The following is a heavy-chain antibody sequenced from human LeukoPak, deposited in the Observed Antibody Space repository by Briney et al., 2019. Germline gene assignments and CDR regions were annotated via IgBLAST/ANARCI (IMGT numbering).Heavy chain of an antibody. CDR1: GGSISSSNW. D-gene: IGHD6-19*01. CDR2: IYHSGST. V-gene: IGHV4-4*02. Sequence: NPSGTLSLTCAVSGGSISSSNWWSWVRQPPGKGLEWIGEIYHSGSTNYNPSLKSRVTISVDKSKNQFSLKLSSVTAADTAVYYCASPKAGDDAFDIWGRGTMVTVSS. J-gene: IGHJ3*02. CDR3: ASPKAGDDAFDI.